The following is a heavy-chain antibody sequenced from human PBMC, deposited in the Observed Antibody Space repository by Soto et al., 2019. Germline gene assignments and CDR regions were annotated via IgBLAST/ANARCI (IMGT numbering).Heavy chain of an antibody. D-gene: IGHD4-4*01. Sequence: TVSGGSISSYYWSWIRQPPGKGLEWIGYIYYSGSTNYNPSLKSRVTISVDTSKNQFSLKLSSVTAADTAVYYCAREVTTVTTTSWFDPWGQGTLVTVS. CDR3: AREVTTVTTTSWFDP. J-gene: IGHJ5*02. V-gene: IGHV4-59*01. CDR2: IYYSGST. CDR1: GGSISSYY.